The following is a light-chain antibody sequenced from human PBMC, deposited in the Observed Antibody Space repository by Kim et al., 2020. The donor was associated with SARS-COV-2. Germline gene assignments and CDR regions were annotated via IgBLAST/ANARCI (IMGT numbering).Light chain of an antibody. V-gene: IGLV3-25*03. Sequence: SPGQSARITCSGVALPKQYSYWYQQKPGQSPVLVIYKDSERPSGIPERFSGSSSWTTVTFTISGVQAEDEADYYCQSADSSGTWVFGGGTQLTVL. J-gene: IGLJ3*02. CDR2: KDS. CDR1: ALPKQY. CDR3: QSADSSGTWV.